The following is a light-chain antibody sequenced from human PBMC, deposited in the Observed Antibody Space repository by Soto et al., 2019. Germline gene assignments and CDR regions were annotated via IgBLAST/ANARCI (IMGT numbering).Light chain of an antibody. CDR3: QQYRTYSPWT. Sequence: IQITQSPSTLSASVGDRVTITCRASQTINNWLAWYQQKPGKAPNLLIYDASILESGVPSRFSGSGSGTEFTLTISRLQPDDFATYHCQQYRTYSPWTFGQGNKVDIK. V-gene: IGKV1-5*01. CDR2: DAS. CDR1: QTINNW. J-gene: IGKJ1*01.